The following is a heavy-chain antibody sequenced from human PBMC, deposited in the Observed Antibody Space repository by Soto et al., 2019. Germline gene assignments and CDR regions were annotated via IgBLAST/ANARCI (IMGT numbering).Heavy chain of an antibody. D-gene: IGHD3-3*01. CDR1: GGTISSSRYY. CDR3: ASQPYDFWSGYYLGYYYYGMDV. V-gene: IGHV4-39*01. CDR2: IYYSGST. J-gene: IGHJ6*02. Sequence: PSETLSLTCTISGGTISSSRYYWGWIRQPPGKGLEWIGSIYYSGSTYYNPSLKSRVTISVDTSKNQFSLKLSSVTAADTAVYYCASQPYDFWSGYYLGYYYYGMDVWGQGTTVT.